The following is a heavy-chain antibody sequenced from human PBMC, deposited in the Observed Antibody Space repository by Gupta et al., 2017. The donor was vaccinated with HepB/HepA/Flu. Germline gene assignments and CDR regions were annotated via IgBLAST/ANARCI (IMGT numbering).Heavy chain of an antibody. D-gene: IGHD2-2*01. CDR1: GFTFSSYA. J-gene: IGHJ6*02. CDR3: AKRVGYCSSTSCPYYYYYGMDV. V-gene: IGHV3-23*01. Sequence: EVQLLESGGGLVQPGGSLRLSCAASGFTFSSYAMSLVRQAPGKGLEWVSAISGSGGSTYYADSVKGRFTISRDNSKNTLYLQMNSLRAEDTAVYYCAKRVGYCSSTSCPYYYYYGMDVWGQGTTVTVSS. CDR2: ISGSGGST.